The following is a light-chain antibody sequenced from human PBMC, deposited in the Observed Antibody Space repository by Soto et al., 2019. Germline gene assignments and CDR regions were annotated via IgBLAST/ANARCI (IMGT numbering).Light chain of an antibody. CDR1: SSDVGGYNY. Sequence: QSALTQPPSASGSPGQSVAISCTGTSSDVGGYNYVSWYQQHPGKAPKLMIYEVNNRPSGVPDRFSGSKSGNTAYLTVSGLQAEDEADYYCSSYAGSSNVFGTGTKLTVL. CDR2: EVN. CDR3: SSYAGSSNV. J-gene: IGLJ1*01. V-gene: IGLV2-8*01.